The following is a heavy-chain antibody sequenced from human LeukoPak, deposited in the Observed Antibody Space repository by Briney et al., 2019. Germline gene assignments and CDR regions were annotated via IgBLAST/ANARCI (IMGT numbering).Heavy chain of an antibody. CDR1: GYTFSGYY. CDR2: IDPNSGGT. Sequence: ASVKVSCKASGYTFSGYYIHWVRQAPGQGLEWMGWIDPNSGGTNYAQKLQGRVTMTRDTSINTAYMELSSLRSDDTAVYYCARVTTSSTWIYYFDYWGQGTLDTVSS. V-gene: IGHV1-2*02. D-gene: IGHD6-13*01. CDR3: ARVTTSSTWIYYFDY. J-gene: IGHJ4*02.